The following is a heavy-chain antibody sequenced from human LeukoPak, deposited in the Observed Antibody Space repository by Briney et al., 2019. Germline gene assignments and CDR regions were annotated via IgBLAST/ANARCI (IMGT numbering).Heavy chain of an antibody. CDR2: IYYSGST. J-gene: IGHJ3*02. V-gene: IGHV4-38-2*02. CDR3: ARENNHDSDAFDI. CDR1: GYSISSGYY. Sequence: SETLSLTCTVSGYSISSGYYWGWIRQPPGKGLEWIGSIYYSGSTYYNPSLKSRVTISVDTSKNQFSLKLSSVTAADTAVYYCARENNHDSDAFDIWGQGTMVTVSS. D-gene: IGHD1-14*01.